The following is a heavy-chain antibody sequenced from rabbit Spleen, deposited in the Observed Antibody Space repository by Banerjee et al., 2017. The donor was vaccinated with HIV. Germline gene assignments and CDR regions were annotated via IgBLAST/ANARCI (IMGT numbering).Heavy chain of an antibody. V-gene: IGHV1S45*01. D-gene: IGHD8-1*01. CDR1: GFSFSSGYY. Sequence: QEQLVESGGGLVQPGGSLKLSCKASGFSFSSGYYISWVRQAPGKGLEWIACIDAGSSGFTYFASWAKGRFTCSKTSSTTATLQMTRLTVAGTATYFCARDAGTSFSTYGMDLWGQGTLVTVS. CDR3: ARDAGTSFSTYGMDL. CDR2: IDAGSSGFT. J-gene: IGHJ3*01.